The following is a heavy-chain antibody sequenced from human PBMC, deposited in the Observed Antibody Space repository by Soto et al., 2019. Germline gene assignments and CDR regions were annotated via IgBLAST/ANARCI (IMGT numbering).Heavy chain of an antibody. CDR3: AKIRGYDLGSTTFQH. CDR2: ISGNGDTT. V-gene: IGHV3-23*01. D-gene: IGHD5-12*01. Sequence: EVQLLESGGGLVQPGGSLRLSCAASGFTFSSSVMSWVRQAPGKGLDWVSAISGNGDTTYYADSVKGRFTISRDISKNTLYLQMNSLRAEDTAVYYCAKIRGYDLGSTTFQHWGQGTLVTVSS. CDR1: GFTFSSSV. J-gene: IGHJ1*01.